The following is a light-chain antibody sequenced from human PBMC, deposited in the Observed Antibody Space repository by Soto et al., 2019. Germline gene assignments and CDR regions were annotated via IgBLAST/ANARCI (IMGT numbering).Light chain of an antibody. V-gene: IGKV1-5*01. CDR2: DAS. Sequence: DIQMTQSPSTLSASVGDRVTITCRASQFIDRWLAWYQQKPGKAPQYLIFDASSLYGGVPLRFSGSGSGTEFTLTITSMQPDDSATYYCLQYSGSSYTFGQGTKVDIK. CDR1: QFIDRW. J-gene: IGKJ2*01. CDR3: LQYSGSSYT.